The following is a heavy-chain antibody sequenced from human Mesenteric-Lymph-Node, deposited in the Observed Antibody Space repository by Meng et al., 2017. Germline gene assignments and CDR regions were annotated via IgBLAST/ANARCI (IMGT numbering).Heavy chain of an antibody. J-gene: IGHJ4*02. V-gene: IGHV3-15*01. Sequence: GESLKISCAASGFTFSNAWMSWVRQAPGKGLEWVGRIKSKTDGGTTDYAAPVKGRFTISRDDSKNTLYLQMNSLKTEDTAVYYCTTESLPPKIYDSSGYYLWGQGTLVTVSS. D-gene: IGHD3-22*01. CDR2: IKSKTDGGTT. CDR3: TTESLPPKIYDSSGYYL. CDR1: GFTFSNAW.